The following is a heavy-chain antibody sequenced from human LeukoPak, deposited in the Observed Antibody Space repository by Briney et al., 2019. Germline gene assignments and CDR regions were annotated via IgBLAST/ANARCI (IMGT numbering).Heavy chain of an antibody. CDR2: IYYSGST. V-gene: IGHV4-59*01. CDR1: GGSISSYY. CDR3: ARVGGGGGYFDWLYPPPYFDY. J-gene: IGHJ4*02. Sequence: SETLSLTCTVSGGSISSYYRSWIRQPPGKGLEWIGYIYYSGSTNYNPSLKSRVTISVDTSKNQFSLKLSSVTAADTAVYYCARVGGGGGYFDWLYPPPYFDYWGQGTLVTVSS. D-gene: IGHD3-9*01.